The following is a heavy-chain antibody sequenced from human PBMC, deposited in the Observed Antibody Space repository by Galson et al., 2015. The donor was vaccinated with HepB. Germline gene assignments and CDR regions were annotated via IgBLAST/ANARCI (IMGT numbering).Heavy chain of an antibody. D-gene: IGHD3-10*01. Sequence: ETLSLTCTVSRGSISSSSYYWGWIRQPPGKGLEWIGSIYYSGRTYYNPSLKSRVTISVDTSKNQFSLKLSSVTAADTAVYYCARLSVGYYGSGDYYGLDVWGQGTTVTVSS. CDR1: RGSISSSSYY. CDR3: ARLSVGYYGSGDYYGLDV. V-gene: IGHV4-39*01. CDR2: IYYSGRT. J-gene: IGHJ6*02.